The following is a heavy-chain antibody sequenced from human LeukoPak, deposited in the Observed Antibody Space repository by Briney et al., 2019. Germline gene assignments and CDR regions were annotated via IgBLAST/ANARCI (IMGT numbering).Heavy chain of an antibody. Sequence: ASVKVSCKASGYTFTGYYMHWVRQAPGQGLEWMGWINPNSGGTNYAQKFQGRVTMTRDTSISTAYMELSRLRSDDTAVYYCARDRRATVTTAYYYYYMDVWGKGTTVTVSS. D-gene: IGHD4-11*01. CDR1: GYTFTGYY. CDR2: INPNSGGT. CDR3: ARDRRATVTTAYYYYYMDV. J-gene: IGHJ6*03. V-gene: IGHV1-2*02.